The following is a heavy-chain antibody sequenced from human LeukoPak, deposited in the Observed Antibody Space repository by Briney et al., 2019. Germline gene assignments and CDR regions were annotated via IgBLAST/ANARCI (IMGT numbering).Heavy chain of an antibody. J-gene: IGHJ4*02. CDR3: ARARKRYSSSWYFDY. CDR2: IIPIFGTA. CDR1: GGTFSSYA. D-gene: IGHD6-13*01. V-gene: IGHV1-69*05. Sequence: SVKVSCKASGGTFSSYAISWVRQAPGQGLEWMGRIIPIFGTANYAQKLQGRVTITTDESTSTAYMELSSLRSEDTAVYYCARARKRYSSSWYFDYWGQGTLVTVSS.